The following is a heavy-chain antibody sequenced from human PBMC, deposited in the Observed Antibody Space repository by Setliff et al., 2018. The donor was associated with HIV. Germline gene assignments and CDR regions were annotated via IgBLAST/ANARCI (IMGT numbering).Heavy chain of an antibody. Sequence: SETLSLTCTVSGDSSSSYYCNWIRQPPGKALEWIGYAYYSGSTNYNPSLKSRVTISVDTSMNQFSLKLSSVTAADTAIYYCARGYGSWDYWGQGTLVTVSS. J-gene: IGHJ4*02. CDR3: ARGYGSWDY. V-gene: IGHV4-59*12. D-gene: IGHD1-20*01. CDR2: AYYSGST. CDR1: GDSSSSYY.